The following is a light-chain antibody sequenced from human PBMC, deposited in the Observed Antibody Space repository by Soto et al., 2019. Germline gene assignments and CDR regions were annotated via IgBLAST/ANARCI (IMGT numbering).Light chain of an antibody. CDR1: QSVSSATY. Sequence: EIVLTQSPGTLSLSPGERATLSCRASQSVSSATYLAWYQQKPGQAPRLLIYVASSRAAGIPDRFSGSGSGTDFTLTISRLEPEDFAVYYCQQYGDSPLTFGGGTKVE. CDR2: VAS. V-gene: IGKV3-20*01. CDR3: QQYGDSPLT. J-gene: IGKJ4*01.